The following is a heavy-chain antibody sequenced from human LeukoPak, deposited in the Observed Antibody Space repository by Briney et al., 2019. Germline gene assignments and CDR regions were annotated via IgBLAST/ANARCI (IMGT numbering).Heavy chain of an antibody. D-gene: IGHD6-13*01. CDR3: AREGLSWSFGSSWYFDY. J-gene: IGHJ4*02. V-gene: IGHV3-21*01. CDR2: ISSSSSYI. CDR1: GFIFSSYS. Sequence: GGSLRLSCAASGFIFSSYSMNWVRQAPGKGLEWVSSISSSSSYIYYADSVKGRFTISRDNAKNSLYLQMNSLRAEDTAVYYCAREGLSWSFGSSWYFDYWGQGTLVTVSS.